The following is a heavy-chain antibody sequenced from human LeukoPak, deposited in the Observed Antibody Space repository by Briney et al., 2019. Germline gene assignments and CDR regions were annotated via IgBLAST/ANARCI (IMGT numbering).Heavy chain of an antibody. V-gene: IGHV1-69*06. J-gene: IGHJ2*01. Sequence: GSSVTVSCKASGGTFSNYAITWVRQAPGQGLEWMGGIIPLFGTASYAQKFQGRVTIIADKSTSTAYMELSSLTSEDTAVYYCARDREGYSDISGYPNWYFDLWGRGTLVTVSS. CDR1: GGTFSNYA. CDR3: ARDREGYSDISGYPNWYFDL. CDR2: IIPLFGTA. D-gene: IGHD3-22*01.